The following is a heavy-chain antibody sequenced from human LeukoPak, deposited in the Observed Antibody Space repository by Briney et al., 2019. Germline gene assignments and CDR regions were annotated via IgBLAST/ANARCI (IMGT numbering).Heavy chain of an antibody. D-gene: IGHD3-3*01. CDR3: ARETDITIFGVVTSYNWFDP. J-gene: IGHJ5*02. CDR1: GYTFTSYY. CDR2: INPSGGST. V-gene: IGHV1-46*01. Sequence: ASVKVSCKASGYTFTSYYMHWVRQAPGQGLEWMGIINPSGGSTSCAQKFQGRVTMTRDTSTSTVYMELSSLRSEDTAVYYCARETDITIFGVVTSYNWFDPWGQGTLVTVSS.